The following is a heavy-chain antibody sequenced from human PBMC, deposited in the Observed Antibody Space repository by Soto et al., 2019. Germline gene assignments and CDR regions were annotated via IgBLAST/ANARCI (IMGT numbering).Heavy chain of an antibody. D-gene: IGHD3-10*01. Sequence: GGSLRLSCAASGFTFSSYGMHWVRQAPGKGLEWVAVISYDGSNKYYADSVKGRFTISRDNSKNTLYLQMNSLRAEDTAVYYCAKDRMVRGAYYYGMDVWGQGTTVTVSS. CDR3: AKDRMVRGAYYYGMDV. CDR1: GFTFSSYG. CDR2: ISYDGSNK. V-gene: IGHV3-30*18. J-gene: IGHJ6*02.